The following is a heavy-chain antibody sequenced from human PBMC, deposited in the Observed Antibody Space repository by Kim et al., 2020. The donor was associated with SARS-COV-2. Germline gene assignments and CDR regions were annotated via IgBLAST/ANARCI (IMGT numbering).Heavy chain of an antibody. J-gene: IGHJ4*02. CDR3: TTDHAYSSSWYYFDY. Sequence: APVNRRFTISRDDSKNTLYLQMNSLKTEDTAVYYCTTDHAYSSSWYYFDYWGQGTLVTVSS. V-gene: IGHV3-15*01. D-gene: IGHD6-13*01.